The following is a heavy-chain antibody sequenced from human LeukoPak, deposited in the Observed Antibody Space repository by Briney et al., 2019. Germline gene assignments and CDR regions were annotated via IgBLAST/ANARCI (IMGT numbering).Heavy chain of an antibody. J-gene: IGHJ6*04. CDR3: ARVARTIFGVGMDV. CDR1: GDSVSSNSAA. D-gene: IGHD3-3*01. CDR2: TYYRSKWYN. V-gene: IGHV6-1*01. Sequence: SQTLSLTCAISGDSVSSNSAAWNWIRQPPSRGLEWLGRTYYRSKWYNDYAVSVKSRITINPDTSKNQFSLQLNSVTPEDTAVYYCARVARTIFGVGMDVWGKGTTVTVSS.